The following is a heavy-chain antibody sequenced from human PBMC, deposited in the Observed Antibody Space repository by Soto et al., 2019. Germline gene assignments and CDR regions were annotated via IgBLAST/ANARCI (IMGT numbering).Heavy chain of an antibody. CDR3: ATHSSITMIGGYY. D-gene: IGHD3-22*01. CDR1: GGTFSSYA. J-gene: IGHJ4*02. Sequence: SVKVSCKASGGTFSSYAISWVRQAPGQGLEWMGGIIPIFGTANYAQKFQGRVTITADESTSTAYMELSSLRSEDTAVYYCATHSSITMIGGYYWGQGTLVTVSS. CDR2: IIPIFGTA. V-gene: IGHV1-69*13.